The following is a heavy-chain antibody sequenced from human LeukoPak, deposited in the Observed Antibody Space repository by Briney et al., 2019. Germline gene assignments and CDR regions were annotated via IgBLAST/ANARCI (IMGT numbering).Heavy chain of an antibody. V-gene: IGHV1-46*01. J-gene: IGHJ5*02. CDR3: AREPHYYDSSGYYHNWFDP. CDR1: GYTFSNY. D-gene: IGHD3-22*01. CDR2: ISPSGGST. Sequence: ASVKVSCKASGYTFSNYMHWVRQAPGQGPEWMGVISPSGGSTTYAQKFQGRVTMTTDTSTSTAYMELRSLRSDDTAVYYCAREPHYYDSSGYYHNWFDPWGQGTLVTVSS.